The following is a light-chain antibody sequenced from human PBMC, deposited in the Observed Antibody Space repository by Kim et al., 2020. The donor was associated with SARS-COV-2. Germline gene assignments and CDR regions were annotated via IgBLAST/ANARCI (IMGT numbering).Light chain of an antibody. Sequence: SASVGDRVTITCRASQCISKSLAWFQQKPRTLPKRLIYAASTLQSGVPSRFSGSGSGTEFTLTISSLQPEDFATYYCLQHNSYPYTFGQGTKLEIK. CDR1: QCISKS. CDR3: LQHNSYPYT. V-gene: IGKV1-17*03. J-gene: IGKJ2*01. CDR2: AAS.